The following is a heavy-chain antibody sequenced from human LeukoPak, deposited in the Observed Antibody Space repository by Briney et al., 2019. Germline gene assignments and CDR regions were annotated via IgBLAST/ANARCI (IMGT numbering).Heavy chain of an antibody. CDR1: GDSISSSSYY. CDR3: AKHYMGSSYNHGLDC. Sequence: SETLSLTCTVSGDSISSSSYYWGWIRQPPGKGLEWIGSIYYGGTTYYNPSLKSRVTISVDTSKNQFSLKLSSVTAADTALYYCAKHYMGSSYNHGLDCWGQGTLVTVSS. V-gene: IGHV4-39*01. CDR2: IYYGGTT. J-gene: IGHJ4*02. D-gene: IGHD3-10*01.